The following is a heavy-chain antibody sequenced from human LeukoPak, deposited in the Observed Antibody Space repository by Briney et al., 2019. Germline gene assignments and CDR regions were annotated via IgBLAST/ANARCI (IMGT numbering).Heavy chain of an antibody. CDR2: IKQDGGQI. J-gene: IGHJ4*02. CDR1: GFTFSSYG. Sequence: GGSLRLSCAASGFTFSSYGMHWVRQAPGKGLEWVANIKQDGGQIYYLDSVKGRFTVSRDNAKNSLYLQMNSLRAEDTAVYYCARLGARQMLEYWGQGALVTVSS. D-gene: IGHD4-17*01. CDR3: ARLGARQMLEY. V-gene: IGHV3-7*01.